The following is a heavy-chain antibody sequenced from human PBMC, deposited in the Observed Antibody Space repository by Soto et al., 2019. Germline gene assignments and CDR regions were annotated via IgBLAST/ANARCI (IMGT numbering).Heavy chain of an antibody. V-gene: IGHV4-4*07. D-gene: IGHD6-19*01. CDR2: TYITGDT. Sequence: SETLSLTCRVSGDSINRYYWSWIWQSAGKGLEWIGRTYITGDTNFNPSLKSRVTMSLDMSRHQLSLHLSSVTAADTAVYYCAREYTETVDGPTPFYFDYWGQGTPVTVSS. J-gene: IGHJ4*02. CDR1: GDSINRYY. CDR3: AREYTETVDGPTPFYFDY.